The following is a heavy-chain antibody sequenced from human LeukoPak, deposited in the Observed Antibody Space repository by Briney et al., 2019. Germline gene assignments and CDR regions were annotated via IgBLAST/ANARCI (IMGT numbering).Heavy chain of an antibody. V-gene: IGHV3-23*01. CDR2: ISGSGGST. CDR3: AKYPSGAYDFWSGYYHAEYFQH. Sequence: GGSLRLSCAASGFTLSSYAMSWVRQAPGKGLEWVSAISGSGGSTYYADSVKGRFTISRDNSKNTLYLQMNSLRAEDTAVYYCAKYPSGAYDFWSGYYHAEYFQHWGQGTLVTVSS. D-gene: IGHD3-3*01. J-gene: IGHJ1*01. CDR1: GFTLSSYA.